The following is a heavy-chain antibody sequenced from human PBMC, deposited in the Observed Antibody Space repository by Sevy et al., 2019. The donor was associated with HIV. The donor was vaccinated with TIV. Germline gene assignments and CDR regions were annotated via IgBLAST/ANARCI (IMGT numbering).Heavy chain of an antibody. V-gene: IGHV4-31*03. J-gene: IGHJ6*02. CDR1: SGSISSGGYY. CDR3: ARGSSSSSYYYYYYGMDV. D-gene: IGHD6-6*01. CDR2: IYYSGST. Sequence: SETLSLTCTVSSGSISSGGYYWSWIRQHPGKGLEWIGYIYYSGSTYYNPSLKSRVTISVDTSKNQFSLKLSSETAADTAVYYCARGSSSSSYYYYYYGMDVWGQGTTVTVSS.